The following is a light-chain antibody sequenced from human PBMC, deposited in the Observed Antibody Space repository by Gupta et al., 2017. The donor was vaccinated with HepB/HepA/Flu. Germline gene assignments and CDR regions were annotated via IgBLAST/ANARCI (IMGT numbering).Light chain of an antibody. Sequence: EVVLTQSPATLCLSPGERATLSCRASQSVSSYLAWYQQKPGQAPRLLIYDASNRANGIPARFSGSGAGKDFTLTSSSREAEDSAVYYWQQRSNWLTFGGGTKVEIK. CDR1: QSVSSY. J-gene: IGKJ4*01. CDR2: DAS. CDR3: QQRSNWLT. V-gene: IGKV3-11*01.